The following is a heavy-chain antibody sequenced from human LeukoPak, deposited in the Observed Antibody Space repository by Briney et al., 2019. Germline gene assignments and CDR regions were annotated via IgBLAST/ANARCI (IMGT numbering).Heavy chain of an antibody. D-gene: IGHD3-22*01. J-gene: IGHJ4*02. CDR2: ISGSGGST. Sequence: GGSLRLSCAASGFTFSSYAMSWVRQAPGKGLEWVSAISGSGGSTYYADSVKGRFTISRDNSKNTLYLQMNSLRAEDTAVYYCAKETPPYYYDSSGYYYYFDYWGQGTLVTVSS. V-gene: IGHV3-23*01. CDR1: GFTFSSYA. CDR3: AKETPPYYYDSSGYYYYFDY.